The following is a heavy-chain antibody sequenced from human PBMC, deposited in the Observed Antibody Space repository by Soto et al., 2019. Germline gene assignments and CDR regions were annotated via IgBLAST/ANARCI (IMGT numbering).Heavy chain of an antibody. CDR2: IYYSGST. CDR3: ARVNDCSSTSCYSGGAFDI. D-gene: IGHD2-2*01. CDR1: GGSISSYY. V-gene: IGHV4-59*01. Sequence: SETLSLTCTVSGGSISSYYWSWIRQPPGKGLEWIGYIYYSGSTNYNPSLKSRVTMSVDTSKNQFSLKLSSVTAADTAVYYCARVNDCSSTSCYSGGAFDIWGQGTMVTVSS. J-gene: IGHJ3*02.